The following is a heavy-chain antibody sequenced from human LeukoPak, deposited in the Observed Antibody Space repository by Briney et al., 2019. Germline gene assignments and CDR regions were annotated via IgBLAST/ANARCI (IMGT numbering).Heavy chain of an antibody. Sequence: SETLSLTCTVSGGSISSYYWSWIRQPPGKGLEWIGYIYYSGSTNYNPSLKSRVTISVDTSKNQFSLKLSSVTAADTAVYYCAGSGYYYDSSGPIGYFDYWGQGTLVTVSS. V-gene: IGHV4-59*01. CDR3: AGSGYYYDSSGPIGYFDY. J-gene: IGHJ4*02. CDR1: GGSISSYY. D-gene: IGHD3-22*01. CDR2: IYYSGST.